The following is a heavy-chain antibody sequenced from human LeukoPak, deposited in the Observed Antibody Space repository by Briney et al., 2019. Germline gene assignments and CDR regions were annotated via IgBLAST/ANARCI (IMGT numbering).Heavy chain of an antibody. J-gene: IGHJ6*03. CDR1: GFTFSSYA. CDR2: ISYDGSNK. Sequence: GGSLRLSCAASGFTFSSYAMHWVRQAPGKGLEWVAVISYDGSNKYYADSVKGRFTISRDNSKNTPYLQMNSLRAEDTAVYYCARDSVTITMGPPIYYYYMDVWGKGTTVSVSS. CDR3: ARDSVTITMGPPIYYYYMDV. V-gene: IGHV3-30-3*01. D-gene: IGHD3-10*01.